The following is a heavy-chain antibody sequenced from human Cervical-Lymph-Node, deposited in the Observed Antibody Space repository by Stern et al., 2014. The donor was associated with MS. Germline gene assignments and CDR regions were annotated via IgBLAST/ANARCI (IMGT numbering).Heavy chain of an antibody. CDR2: LYHSGAS. V-gene: IGHV4-4*02. D-gene: IGHD2/OR15-2a*01. CDR1: GGSVSSTNW. CDR3: ARERQQYCNSEGCSYWYFDL. J-gene: IGHJ2*01. Sequence: HVQLHESGPGLVKPSGTLSLTCAVSGGSVSSTNWWSWVRQSPGKGLEWIGNLYHSGASTYRPPAGSRYAIPLDNAKNHLTLHLTSGTAADTAVYYCARERQQYCNSEGCSYWYFDLWGRGTLVTVSS.